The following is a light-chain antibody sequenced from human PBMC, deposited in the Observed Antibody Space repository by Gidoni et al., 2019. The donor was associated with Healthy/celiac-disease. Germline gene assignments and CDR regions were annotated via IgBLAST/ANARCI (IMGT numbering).Light chain of an antibody. V-gene: IGKV3-11*01. CDR3: QQRSNWLPLT. J-gene: IGKJ4*01. CDR2: DAS. Sequence: EIVLTQSPATLSLSPGERATLSCRASQSVSSYLAWYQQKPGQAPRLLIYDASNRATGSPARFSGSGSWTAFTLTISSLEPEDFAVYYCQQRSNWLPLTFGGGTKVEIK. CDR1: QSVSSY.